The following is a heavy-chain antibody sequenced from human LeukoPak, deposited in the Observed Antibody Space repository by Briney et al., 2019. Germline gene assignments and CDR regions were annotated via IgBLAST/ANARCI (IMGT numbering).Heavy chain of an antibody. CDR3: AKDYFGTGSFLQDTAFDI. J-gene: IGHJ3*02. CDR1: GFTFITYA. CDR2: MSGSGGST. D-gene: IGHD3-10*01. V-gene: IGHV3-23*01. Sequence: PEGSLRLSCEASGFTFITYAMSWVRQAPGKGLEWVSTMSGSGGSTYYADSVKGRFTISRDNSKNTVSLQLKSLRAEATAIYYCAKDYFGTGSFLQDTAFDIWGQGTMVTVSS.